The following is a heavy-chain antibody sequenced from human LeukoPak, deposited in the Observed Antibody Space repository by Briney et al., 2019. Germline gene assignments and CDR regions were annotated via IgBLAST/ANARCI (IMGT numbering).Heavy chain of an antibody. CDR3: VGGGYWGRLRNDAFDI. V-gene: IGHV6-1*01. CDR1: GDTVSSNSAA. Sequence: SQTLSLTCGISGDTVSSNSAAWNWIRQSPSRGLEWLGRTYYRSKWYYDYALSVKSRITIDPDTSKNQFSLQLNSVTPEDTAVYYCVGGGYWGRLRNDAFDIWGQGTMITVSS. D-gene: IGHD7-27*01. CDR2: TYYRSKWYY. J-gene: IGHJ3*02.